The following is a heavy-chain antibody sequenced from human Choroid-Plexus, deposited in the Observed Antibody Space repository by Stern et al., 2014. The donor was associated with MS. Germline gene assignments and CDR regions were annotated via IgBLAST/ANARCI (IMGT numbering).Heavy chain of an antibody. D-gene: IGHD2/OR15-2a*01. V-gene: IGHV3-30*18. CDR3: AKDRQYLTYFFDH. CDR1: GFTFGSCA. CDR2: VSYDGSNK. J-gene: IGHJ5*02. Sequence: VQLVESGGGVVQPGRPLRLSCVASGFTFGSCAMHWVRQAPGKGLEWVAGVSYDGSNKHYADSVKGRFTISRDNSQNPLYMQMSSLRPEDTAVYYCAKDRQYLTYFFDHWGQGSLVTVSS.